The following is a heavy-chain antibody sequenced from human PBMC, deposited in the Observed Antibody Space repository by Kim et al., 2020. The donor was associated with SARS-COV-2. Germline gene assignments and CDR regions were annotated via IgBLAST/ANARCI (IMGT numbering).Heavy chain of an antibody. CDR3: ATTLYDFWSGWVDYYGMDV. CDR2: ISGSGGST. V-gene: IGHV3-23*01. CDR1: GFTFSSYA. Sequence: GGSLRLSCAASGFTFSSYAMSWVRQAPGKGLEWVSAISGSGGSTYYADSVKGRFTISRDNSKNTLYLQMNSLRAEDTAVYYCATTLYDFWSGWVDYYGMDVWGQGTTVTVSS. J-gene: IGHJ6*02. D-gene: IGHD3-3*01.